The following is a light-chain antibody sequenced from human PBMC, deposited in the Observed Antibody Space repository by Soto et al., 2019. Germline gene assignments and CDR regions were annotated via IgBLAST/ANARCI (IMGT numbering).Light chain of an antibody. CDR1: STDVDGYDY. CDR3: SSYTSSAPFYV. J-gene: IGLJ1*01. Sequence: QSVLTQPASVSGSPGQSITISCTGASTDVDGYDYVSLYQQHPGQAPKLMIYDVNNRPSGVSYRFSGSKSGDTASLTISGLQAEDDADYYCSSYTSSAPFYVFGTGTKLTVL. CDR2: DVN. V-gene: IGLV2-14*03.